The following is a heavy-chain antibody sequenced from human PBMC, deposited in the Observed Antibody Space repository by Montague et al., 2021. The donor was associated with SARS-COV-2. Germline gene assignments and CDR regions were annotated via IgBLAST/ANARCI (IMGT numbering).Heavy chain of an antibody. CDR2: IYYSGST. CDR1: GGSIGSGGYY. D-gene: IGHD3-22*01. Sequence: TLSLTCTVSGGSIGSGGYYWSWIRQHPGKGLEWIGYIYYSGSTYYNPSLKSRVTISVDTSKNQFSLKLSSVTAAGTAVYYCARVRITMIVVVDAFDIWGQGTMVTVSS. J-gene: IGHJ3*02. CDR3: ARVRITMIVVVDAFDI. V-gene: IGHV4-31*03.